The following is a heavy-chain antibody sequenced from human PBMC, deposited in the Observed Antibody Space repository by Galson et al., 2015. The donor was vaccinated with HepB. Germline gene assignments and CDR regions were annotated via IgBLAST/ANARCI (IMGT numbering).Heavy chain of an antibody. CDR1: GFTFSSYA. D-gene: IGHD1-14*01. V-gene: IGHV3-23*01. Sequence: SLRLSCAASGFTFSSYAMSWVRQAPGKGLEWVSAISGSGGSTYYADSVKGRFTISRDNSKNTLYLQMNSLRAEDTAVYYCAKDKNPPYYFDYWGQGTLVTVSS. J-gene: IGHJ4*02. CDR3: AKDKNPPYYFDY. CDR2: ISGSGGST.